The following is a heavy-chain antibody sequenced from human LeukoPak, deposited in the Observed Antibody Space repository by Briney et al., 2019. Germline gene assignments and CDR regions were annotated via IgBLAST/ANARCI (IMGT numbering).Heavy chain of an antibody. Sequence: GGSLRLSCAASGFTFSTYEMNWVRQAPGKGLEWVSYIVGSSGSTMSYADSVKGRFTTSRDNAKNSLHLQMNSLRAEDTAVYYCAKASNGGSYYGVIIDYWGQGTLVTVSS. CDR2: IVGSSGSTM. CDR1: GFTFSTYE. J-gene: IGHJ4*02. V-gene: IGHV3-48*03. D-gene: IGHD1-26*01. CDR3: AKASNGGSYYGVIIDY.